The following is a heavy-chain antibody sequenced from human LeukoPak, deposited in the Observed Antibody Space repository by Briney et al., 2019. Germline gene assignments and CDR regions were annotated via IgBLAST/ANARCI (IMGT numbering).Heavy chain of an antibody. V-gene: IGHV3-53*01. Sequence: GGSLRLSCAASGFTVSSNYMSWVRQAPGKGLEWVSVIYSGGSTYYADSVKGRFTISRDNSKNTLYLQMNSLRGEDTAVYYCARVLVATGYYYYYYMDVWGKGTTVTVSS. CDR1: GFTVSSNY. CDR2: IYSGGST. CDR3: ARVLVATGYYYYYYMDV. J-gene: IGHJ6*03. D-gene: IGHD5-12*01.